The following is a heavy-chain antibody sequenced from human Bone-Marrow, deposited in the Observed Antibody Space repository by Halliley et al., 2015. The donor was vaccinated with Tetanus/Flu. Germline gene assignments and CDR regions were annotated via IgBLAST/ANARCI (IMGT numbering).Heavy chain of an antibody. D-gene: IGHD2-8*02. CDR3: ARAMGSVKWFDP. J-gene: IGHJ5*02. CDR2: IYKSGST. CDR1: GGSVSSGGYY. Sequence: TLSLTCTVSGGSVSSGGYYWSWIRQHPGKGLEWIGYIYKSGSTYYSPSLKSQATMSLDTSKDQFSLKLGSVTAADTAVYYCARAMGSVKWFDPWGQGTLVTVSS. V-gene: IGHV4-31*01.